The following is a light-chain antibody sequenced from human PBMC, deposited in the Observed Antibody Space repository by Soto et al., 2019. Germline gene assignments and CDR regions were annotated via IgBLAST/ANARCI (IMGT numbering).Light chain of an antibody. J-gene: IGKJ2*01. Sequence: EIAMTQSPATLSGSPGERATLSCRASQSISTELASYQQKPGQPPRLLIYSASTRATGVPARFTGSGSGSEFPLTISGLQSEDFAVYYCQQGRNWPLTFGQGTRLEI. CDR1: QSISTE. V-gene: IGKV3-15*01. CDR2: SAS. CDR3: QQGRNWPLT.